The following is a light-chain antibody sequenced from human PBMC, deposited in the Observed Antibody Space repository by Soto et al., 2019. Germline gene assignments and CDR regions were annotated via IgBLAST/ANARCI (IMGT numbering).Light chain of an antibody. V-gene: IGLV2-8*01. J-gene: IGLJ1*01. CDR3: SSYAGSNNYV. CDR1: NRDVGGYNY. CDR2: EVS. Sequence: LTQPPSRARAPGQSVPLSFPGNNRDVGGYNYVSWYQQHPGKAPKLMIYEVSKRPSGVPDRFSGSKSGNTASLTVSGLQAEDEADYYCSSYAGSNNYVFGTGTKVTVL.